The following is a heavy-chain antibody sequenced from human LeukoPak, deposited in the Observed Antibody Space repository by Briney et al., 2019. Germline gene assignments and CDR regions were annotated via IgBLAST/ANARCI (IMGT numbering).Heavy chain of an antibody. CDR1: GFTFSSYE. Sequence: QPGGSLRLSCAASGFTFSSYEMNWVRQATGKGLEWVSYISSSGSTIYYADSVKGRFTISRDNAKNSLYLQMNSLRAEDTAVYYCAGVGYSYGYYYYYGMDVWGKGTTVTVSS. CDR3: AGVGYSYGYYYYYGMDV. V-gene: IGHV3-48*03. D-gene: IGHD5-18*01. J-gene: IGHJ6*04. CDR2: ISSSGSTI.